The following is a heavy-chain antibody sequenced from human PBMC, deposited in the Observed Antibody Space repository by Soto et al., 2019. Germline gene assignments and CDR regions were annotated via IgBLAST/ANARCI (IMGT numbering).Heavy chain of an antibody. CDR3: ARDPSGHPPLYRFDP. CDR2: IYYTGDT. CDR1: GDSISTYY. D-gene: IGHD1-26*01. V-gene: IGHV4-59*01. Sequence: PSETLSITCTVSGDSISTYYWHWIPLPPGKGLEWIGYIYYTGDTNYNPSLKSRVTISLDTSKNQFSLKLSSVTAADTAVYYCARDPSGHPPLYRFDPWGQGTLVTVSS. J-gene: IGHJ5*02.